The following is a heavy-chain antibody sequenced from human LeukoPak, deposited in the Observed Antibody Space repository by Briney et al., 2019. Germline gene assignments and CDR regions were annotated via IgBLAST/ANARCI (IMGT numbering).Heavy chain of an antibody. J-gene: IGHJ4*02. CDR3: ARDGDIVIVPADLDY. CDR2: ISSTSTYI. D-gene: IGHD2-2*01. V-gene: IGHV3-21*01. CDR1: GFTFSSYS. Sequence: PGGSLRLSCAASGFTFSSYSMNWVRQAPGKGLEWVSSISSTSTYIYYADSVKGRFTISRDNAKNSLYLQMNSLRAEDTAVYYCARDGDIVIVPADLDYWGQGTLVTVSS.